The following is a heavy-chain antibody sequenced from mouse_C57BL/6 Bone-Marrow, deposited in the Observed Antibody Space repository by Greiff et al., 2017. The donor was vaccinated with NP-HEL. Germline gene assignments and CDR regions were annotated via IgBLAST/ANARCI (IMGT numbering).Heavy chain of an antibody. CDR3: ARLTSSHWYFDV. J-gene: IGHJ1*03. CDR2: ISNGGGST. Sequence: EVMLVESGGGLVQPGGSLKLSCAASGFTFSDYYMYWVRQTPEKRLEWVAYISNGGGSTYYPDTVKGRFTISRDNAKNTLYLQMSRLKSEDTAMYYCARLTSSHWYFDVWGTGTTVTVSS. V-gene: IGHV5-12*01. D-gene: IGHD1-1*01. CDR1: GFTFSDYY.